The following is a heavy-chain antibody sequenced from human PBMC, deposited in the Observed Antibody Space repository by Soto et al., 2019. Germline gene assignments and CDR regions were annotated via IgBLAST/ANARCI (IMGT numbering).Heavy chain of an antibody. J-gene: IGHJ4*02. V-gene: IGHV3-23*01. CDR3: ARRRDPGTSQYSDFEN. CDR2: VSYSGKT. Sequence: EVELLESGGGLVQPGGSLRLSCAASGFIINNYALYWVRQPPGKGLQCVSAVSYSGKTYYGGSVKGLFTVAKDNSNSMFHLHMNGLRAEDTGVYYCARRRDPGTSQYSDFENWGQGTLLTVSS. D-gene: IGHD6-13*01. CDR1: GFIINNYA.